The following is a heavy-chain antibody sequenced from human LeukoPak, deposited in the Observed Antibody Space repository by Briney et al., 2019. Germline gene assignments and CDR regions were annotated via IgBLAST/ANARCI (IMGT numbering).Heavy chain of an antibody. J-gene: IGHJ4*02. CDR2: IRSKAYSGTT. D-gene: IGHD4-17*01. CDR3: SRMSESDHGDYAY. CDR1: GFSFGDYA. Sequence: PGGSLRLSCTASGFSFGDYAMSWFRQAPGRGLEWVGFIRSKAYSGTTEYAASLKGRFTISRDDSKTIAYLQMNSLKIEDTAVYYCSRMSESDHGDYAYWGQGTLVTVSS. V-gene: IGHV3-49*03.